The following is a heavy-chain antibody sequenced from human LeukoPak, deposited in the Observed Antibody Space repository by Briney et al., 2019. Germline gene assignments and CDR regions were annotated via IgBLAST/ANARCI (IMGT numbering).Heavy chain of an antibody. CDR2: IYYSGST. CDR1: GGSISSYY. CDR3: ARLRSAAIYGMDV. V-gene: IGHV4-59*08. Sequence: PSETLSLTCTVSGGSISSYYWSWIRQPPGKGLEWIGYIYYSGSTNYNPSLKSRVTISVDTSKNQFSLKLSSVTAADTAVYYCARLRSAAIYGMDVWGQGTTVTVSS. J-gene: IGHJ6*02. D-gene: IGHD2-2*01.